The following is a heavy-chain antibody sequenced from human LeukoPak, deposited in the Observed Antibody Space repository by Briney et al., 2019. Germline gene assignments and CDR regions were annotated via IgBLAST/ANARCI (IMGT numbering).Heavy chain of an antibody. CDR1: GFTFSSHL. Sequence: PGGSLRLSCAASGFTFSSHLMHWVRQAPGKGLVWVSRISSDGTYTNYADSVRGRFTISRDNAKNSLYLQMNSLRAEDTAVYYCARRRYNWNAIDYWGQGTLVTVSS. J-gene: IGHJ4*02. D-gene: IGHD1-20*01. CDR2: ISSDGTYT. V-gene: IGHV3-74*01. CDR3: ARRRYNWNAIDY.